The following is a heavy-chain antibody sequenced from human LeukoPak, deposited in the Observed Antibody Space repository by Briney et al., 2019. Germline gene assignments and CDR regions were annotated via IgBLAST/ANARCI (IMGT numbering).Heavy chain of an antibody. Sequence: GGPLRLSCAASGFTFSSYNMNWLRQAPEKGLEWVSSISSSSSHIDYVDSVKGRFTISRDNAKTSLYLQMNSLRAEDTAVYYCARWAGYSSGAFDYWGQGTLLTVSS. CDR1: GFTFSSYN. D-gene: IGHD6-19*01. CDR2: ISSSSSHI. J-gene: IGHJ4*02. V-gene: IGHV3-21*01. CDR3: ARWAGYSSGAFDY.